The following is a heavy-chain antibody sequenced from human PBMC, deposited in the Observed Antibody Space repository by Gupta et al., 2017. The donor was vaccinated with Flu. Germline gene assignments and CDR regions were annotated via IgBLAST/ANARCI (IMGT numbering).Heavy chain of an antibody. V-gene: IGHV3-15*01. J-gene: IGHJ3*02. Sequence: EVQLVESGGGLVKPGGSLRLSCAASGFTFSNAWMSWVRQAPGKGLEWVGRIKSKTDGGTTDYAAPVKGRFTISRDDSKNTLYLQMNSLKTEDTAVYYCTTYGDYASDAFDIWGQGTMVTVSS. D-gene: IGHD4-17*01. CDR2: IKSKTDGGTT. CDR1: GFTFSNAW. CDR3: TTYGDYASDAFDI.